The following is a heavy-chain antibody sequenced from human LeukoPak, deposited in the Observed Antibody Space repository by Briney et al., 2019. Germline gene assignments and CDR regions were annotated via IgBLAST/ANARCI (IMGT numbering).Heavy chain of an antibody. CDR3: ARDRRRNWGNYYYYYGMDV. V-gene: IGHV3-53*01. Sequence: QTGGSLRLSCAASGFTVSSNYMSWVRQAPGKGLEWVSVIYSGGSTYYADSVKGRFTISRDNSKNTLYLQMNSLRAEDTAVYYCARDRRRNWGNYYYYYGMDVWGQGTTVTVSS. CDR2: IYSGGST. D-gene: IGHD7-27*01. CDR1: GFTVSSNY. J-gene: IGHJ6*02.